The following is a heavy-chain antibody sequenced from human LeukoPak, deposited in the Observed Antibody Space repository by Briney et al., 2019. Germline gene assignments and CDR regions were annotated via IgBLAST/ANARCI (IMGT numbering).Heavy chain of an antibody. J-gene: IGHJ4*02. CDR2: TYYRSKWYN. D-gene: IGHD6-19*01. CDR3: AGGMAVTGYYFDY. CDR1: GDSVSSNSVA. Sequence: SQTLSLTCAISGDSVSSNSVAWNWIRQSPSRGLEWLGRTYYRSKWYNDYAVFVKSRITINPDTSRNQFSLQLNSVTPEDTAVYYCAGGMAVTGYYFDYWGQGTLVTVSS. V-gene: IGHV6-1*01.